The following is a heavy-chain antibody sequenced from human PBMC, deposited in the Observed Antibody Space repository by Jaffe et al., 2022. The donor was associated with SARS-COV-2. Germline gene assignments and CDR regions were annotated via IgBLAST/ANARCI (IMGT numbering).Heavy chain of an antibody. D-gene: IGHD3-22*01. Sequence: QVQLVQSGAEVKKPGASVKVSCKASGYTFTGYYMHWVRQAPGQGLEWMGWINPNSGGTNYAQKFQGRVTMTRDTSISTAYMELSRLRSDDTAVYYCARGVADYYDSSGRDWFDPWGQGTLVTVSS. V-gene: IGHV1-2*02. CDR1: GYTFTGYY. CDR2: INPNSGGT. J-gene: IGHJ5*02. CDR3: ARGVADYYDSSGRDWFDP.